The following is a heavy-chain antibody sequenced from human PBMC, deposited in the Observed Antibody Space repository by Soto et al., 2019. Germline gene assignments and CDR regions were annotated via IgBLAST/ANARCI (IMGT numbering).Heavy chain of an antibody. CDR1: DGSISSRDSY. J-gene: IGHJ4*02. Sequence: TLSLTCTISDGSISSRDSYWGWIRQPPGKGLEWIGSFHYSGSTYYNPSLKSRVTISVDTSKNQLSLRVTSVTAADTAVYYCARGFGRSHFDYWGQGTLVTVSS. CDR3: ARGFGRSHFDY. V-gene: IGHV4-39*01. CDR2: FHYSGST. D-gene: IGHD3-16*01.